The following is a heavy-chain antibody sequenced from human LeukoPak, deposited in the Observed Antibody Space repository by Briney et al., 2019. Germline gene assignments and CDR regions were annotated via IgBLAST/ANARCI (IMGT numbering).Heavy chain of an antibody. V-gene: IGHV1-8*01. J-gene: IGHJ5*02. D-gene: IGHD3-22*01. CDR1: GYTFTSHH. CDR2: MNPDSGNT. Sequence: GASVKVSCKASGYTFTSHHINWVRQAAGQGLEWMGWMNPDSGNTVYAQKFQGRVTMTWDTSISTAYMELSSLRSEDTGVYYCARLIPHYYDSSGPNWFDPWGQGTLVTVSS. CDR3: ARLIPHYYDSSGPNWFDP.